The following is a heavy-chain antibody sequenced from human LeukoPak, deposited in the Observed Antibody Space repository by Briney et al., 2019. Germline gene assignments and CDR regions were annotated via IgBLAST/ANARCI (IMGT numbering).Heavy chain of an antibody. CDR1: GSTFRSYV. CDR3: VREDPSEYGSIDY. V-gene: IGHV3-48*02. Sequence: GGSLRLSCAASGSTFRSYVMNWVRQAPGKGLEWVAYISRSSSSKHYADSVKGRFTISRDNAKNSLYLQMNSLRDEDTAVYYCVREDPSEYGSIDYWGQGTLVTVSS. D-gene: IGHD3-10*01. J-gene: IGHJ4*02. CDR2: ISRSSSSK.